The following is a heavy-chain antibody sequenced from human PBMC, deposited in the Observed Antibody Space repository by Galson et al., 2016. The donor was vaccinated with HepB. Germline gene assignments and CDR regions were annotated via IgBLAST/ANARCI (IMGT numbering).Heavy chain of an antibody. Sequence: SLRLSCAVSGFTFGNHQMHWVRQVPGKGLVWVSRIEGDGNSPIYADSVKGRFTISRDNAENTLYLQMNSLRAEDTAVYYCARDLSGPDYWGQGTLVTVSS. CDR3: ARDLSGPDY. CDR2: IEGDGNSP. J-gene: IGHJ4*02. V-gene: IGHV3-74*01. CDR1: GFTFGNHQ.